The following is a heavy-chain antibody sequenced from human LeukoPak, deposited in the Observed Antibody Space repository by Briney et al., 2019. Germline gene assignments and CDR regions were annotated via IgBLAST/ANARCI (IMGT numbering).Heavy chain of an antibody. J-gene: IGHJ6*02. CDR1: GFTFSSYG. CDR3: AKDSSYYYGSGSYRDYYYYYYGMDV. D-gene: IGHD3-10*01. Sequence: PGGSLRLSCAASGFTFSSYGMHWVRQAPGKGLEWVAVISYDGSNKYYADSVKGRFTISRDNSKNTLYLQMNSLRAEDTAVYYCAKDSSYYYGSGSYRDYYYYYYGMDVWGQGTTVTVSS. CDR2: ISYDGSNK. V-gene: IGHV3-30*18.